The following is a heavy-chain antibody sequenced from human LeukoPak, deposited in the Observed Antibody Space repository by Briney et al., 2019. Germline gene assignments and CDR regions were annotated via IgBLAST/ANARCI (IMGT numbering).Heavy chain of an antibody. J-gene: IGHJ6*02. Sequence: GRSLRLSCAASGFTFSNYGIHWVRQAPGKGLDWVALISYDGNKKYYADSVKGRFSISKDNSKNTLYLQMNSLRGEDTAVYYCAKLLHGYGDTPHYYGMDVWGQGTTVTVSS. CDR2: ISYDGNKK. D-gene: IGHD4-17*01. CDR3: AKLLHGYGDTPHYYGMDV. CDR1: GFTFSNYG. V-gene: IGHV3-30*18.